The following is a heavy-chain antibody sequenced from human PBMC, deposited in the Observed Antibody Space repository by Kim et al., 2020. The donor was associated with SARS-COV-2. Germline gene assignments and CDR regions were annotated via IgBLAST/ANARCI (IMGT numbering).Heavy chain of an antibody. D-gene: IGHD6-19*01. V-gene: IGHV4-59*08. CDR1: GGSISSYY. CDR2: IYYSGST. J-gene: IGHJ4*02. CDR3: ARHRPYSSGWYFDY. Sequence: SETLSLTCTVSGGSISSYYWSWIRQPPGKGLEWIGYIYYSGSTNYNPSLKSRVTISVDTSKNQFSLKLSSVTAADTAVYYCARHRPYSSGWYFDYWGQGTLVTVSS.